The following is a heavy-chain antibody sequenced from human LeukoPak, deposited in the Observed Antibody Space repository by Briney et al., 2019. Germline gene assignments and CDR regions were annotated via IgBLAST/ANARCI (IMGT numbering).Heavy chain of an antibody. CDR2: ISTSSSYI. Sequence: GGSLRLSCAASGFTFSFYTMSWVRQAPGKGLEWVSSISTSSSYIYYADSLKGRFTISRDNDKNSLSLQMNSLRAEDTAVYYCARDRIEQQRTLGRSSNYYYYYYMDVWGKGTTVTVSS. V-gene: IGHV3-21*01. CDR3: ARDRIEQQRTLGRSSNYYYYYYMDV. CDR1: GFTFSFYT. D-gene: IGHD6-13*01. J-gene: IGHJ6*03.